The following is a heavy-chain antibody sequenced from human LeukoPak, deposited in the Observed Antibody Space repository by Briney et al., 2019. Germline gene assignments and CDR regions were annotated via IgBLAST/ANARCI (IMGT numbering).Heavy chain of an antibody. CDR2: INHSGST. CDR3: AREDDSSGYPIDY. V-gene: IGHV4-34*01. Sequence: SETLSLTCAVYGGSFSGYYWSWIRQPPGKGLEWIGEINHSGSTNYNPSLKSRVTISVDTSKNQFSLKLSSVTAADTAVYYCAREDDSSGYPIDYWGQGTLVTVSS. CDR1: GGSFSGYY. J-gene: IGHJ4*02. D-gene: IGHD3-22*01.